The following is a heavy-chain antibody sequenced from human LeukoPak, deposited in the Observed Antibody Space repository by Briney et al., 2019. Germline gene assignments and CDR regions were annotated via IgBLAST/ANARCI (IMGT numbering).Heavy chain of an antibody. CDR1: GGSFSGYY. J-gene: IGHJ4*02. D-gene: IGHD3-10*01. CDR2: INHSGST. Sequence: SETLSLTCAVYGGSFSGYYWSWIRQPPGKGLEWIGEINHSGSTNYNPSLKSRVTISVDTSKNQFSLKLSSVTAADTAVYYCARGYYYGSGSYYTDFDYWGQGTLVTVPS. CDR3: ARGYYYGSGSYYTDFDY. V-gene: IGHV4-34*01.